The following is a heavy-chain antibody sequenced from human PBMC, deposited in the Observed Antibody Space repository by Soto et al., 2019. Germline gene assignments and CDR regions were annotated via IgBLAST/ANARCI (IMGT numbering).Heavy chain of an antibody. CDR1: GFTFSSYA. Sequence: EVQLLESGGGLVQPGGSLRLSCAASGFTFSSYAMSWVRQAPGKGLEWVSAISGSGGSTYYADSVKGRFTISRDNSKNTLYVETNSLRDEDTAVYYCAKRPYYSGAGSYQNCFDPWGQGTLVTVS. CDR2: ISGSGGST. V-gene: IGHV3-23*01. J-gene: IGHJ5*02. D-gene: IGHD3-10*01. CDR3: AKRPYYSGAGSYQNCFDP.